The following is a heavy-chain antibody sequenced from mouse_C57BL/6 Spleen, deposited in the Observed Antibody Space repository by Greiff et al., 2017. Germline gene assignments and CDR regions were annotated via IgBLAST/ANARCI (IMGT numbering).Heavy chain of an antibody. CDR1: GYSITSGYY. D-gene: IGHD1-1*01. CDR2: INYDGSN. V-gene: IGHV3-6*01. J-gene: IGHJ3*01. Sequence: VQLKQSGPGLVKPSQSLSLTCSVTGYSITSGYYWNWIRQFPGNKLEWMGYINYDGSNNYNPSLKNRISLTRDTSKNQFFLKLNSVTTEDTATYYCASHYGSSGAWFAYWGQGTLVTVSA. CDR3: ASHYGSSGAWFAY.